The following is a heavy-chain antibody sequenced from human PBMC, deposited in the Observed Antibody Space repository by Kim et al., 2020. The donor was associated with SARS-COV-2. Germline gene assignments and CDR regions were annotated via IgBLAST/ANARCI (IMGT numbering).Heavy chain of an antibody. Sequence: YYGESVKGRFTISRANFVSTVSLEMSSLRPEDTAVYYWAKGVPDTTLGLKSWGQGTLVTVSA. D-gene: IGHD5-18*01. J-gene: IGHJ5*02. CDR3: AKGVPDTTLGLKS. V-gene: IGHV3-23*01.